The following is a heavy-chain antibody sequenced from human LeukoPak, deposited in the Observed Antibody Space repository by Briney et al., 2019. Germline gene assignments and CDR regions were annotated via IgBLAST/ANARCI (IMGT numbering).Heavy chain of an antibody. D-gene: IGHD6-25*01. V-gene: IGHV3-48*04. J-gene: IGHJ6*03. CDR3: ARFAAGGSYYYYMDV. CDR2: ISSSSTTI. Sequence: GGSLRLSCAASGFTFSSYNMNWVRQAPGKGLEWVSYISSSSTTIYYADSVKGRFTISRDNAKNSLYLQMNSLRADDTAVYYCARFAAGGSYYYYMDVWGKGTTVTVSS. CDR1: GFTFSSYN.